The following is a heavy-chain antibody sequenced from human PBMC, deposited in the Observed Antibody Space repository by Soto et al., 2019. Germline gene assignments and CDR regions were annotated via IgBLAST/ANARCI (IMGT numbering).Heavy chain of an antibody. CDR1: GFTFSSYA. J-gene: IGHJ6*03. D-gene: IGHD5-12*01. CDR2: ISGSGGST. V-gene: IGHV3-23*01. CDR3: AKIYGGYGTYYYYYMDV. Sequence: PGGSLRLSCAASGFTFSSYAMSWVRQAPGKGLEWVSAISGSGGSTYYADSVKGRFTISRDNSKNTLYLQMNSLRAEDTAVYYCAKIYGGYGTYYYYYMDVWGKGTTVTVSS.